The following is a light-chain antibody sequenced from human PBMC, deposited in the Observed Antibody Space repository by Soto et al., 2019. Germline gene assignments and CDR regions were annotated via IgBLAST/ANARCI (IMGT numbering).Light chain of an antibody. J-gene: IGLJ2*01. CDR3: AAWDDSLKAVV. CDR1: SSNIGGNT. V-gene: IGLV1-44*01. CDR2: SNN. Sequence: QSVLTQPPSASGTPGQRVTISCSGSSSNIGGNTVNWYQQLPGTAPRVLIYSNNQRPSGVPDRFSGSKSGTSASLALSGLQSEDEADYYCAAWDDSLKAVVFGGGTQLTVL.